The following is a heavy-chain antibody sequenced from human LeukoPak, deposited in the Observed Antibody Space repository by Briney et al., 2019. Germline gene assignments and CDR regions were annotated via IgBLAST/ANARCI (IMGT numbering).Heavy chain of an antibody. Sequence: SETLSLTCTVSGYSISSGYYWGWFRQPPGKGLEWIGSIYHSGSTYYNPSLKSRVTISVDTSKNQFSPRLTSVTAADTAVYYCARQTGSGLFILPGGQGTLVTVSS. V-gene: IGHV4-38-2*02. CDR2: IYHSGST. CDR3: ARQTGSGLFILP. J-gene: IGHJ4*02. D-gene: IGHD3/OR15-3a*01. CDR1: GYSISSGYY.